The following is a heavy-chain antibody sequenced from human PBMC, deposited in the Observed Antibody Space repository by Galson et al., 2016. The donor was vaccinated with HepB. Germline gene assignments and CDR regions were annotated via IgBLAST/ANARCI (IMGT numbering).Heavy chain of an antibody. CDR2: ISSSSNTI. Sequence: LRLSCAASGFTFTTYTMNWVRQAPGKGLEWVSYISSSSNTIYYADSVKGRFTISRDDAKNPLYLQMNSLRDEDTAVYYCARDRIYCIGGDCYSGGFDYWGQGTLVTVSS. CDR3: ARDRIYCIGGDCYSGGFDY. D-gene: IGHD2-15*01. V-gene: IGHV3-48*02. J-gene: IGHJ4*02. CDR1: GFTFTTYT.